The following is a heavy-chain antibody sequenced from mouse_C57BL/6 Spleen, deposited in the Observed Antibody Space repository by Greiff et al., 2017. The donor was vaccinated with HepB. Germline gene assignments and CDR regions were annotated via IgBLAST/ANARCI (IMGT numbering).Heavy chain of an antibody. CDR3: ACGDYRNSYPYAMDY. D-gene: IGHD1-1*01. CDR1: GYSFTDYN. Sequence: VQLQQSGPELVKPGASVKISCKAPGYSFTDYNMNWVKQRTGKSLEWIGVINPNYGTTSYNQKFKGKATLTVDQSSSTAYMQHNSLTSEDSAVYYCACGDYRNSYPYAMDYWGQGTSVTVSS. J-gene: IGHJ4*01. CDR2: INPNYGTT. V-gene: IGHV1-39*01.